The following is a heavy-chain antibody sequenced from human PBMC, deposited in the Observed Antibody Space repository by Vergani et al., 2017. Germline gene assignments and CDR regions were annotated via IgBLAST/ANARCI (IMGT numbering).Heavy chain of an antibody. CDR1: GFTFSSYA. Sequence: EVQLLESGGGLVQPGGSLRLSCAASGFTFSSYAMSWVRQAPGKGLEWVSVIYSGGSTYYADSVKGRFTISRDNSKNTLYLQMNSLRAEDTAVYYCARDPTYCSGGSCYSGDYWGQGTLVTVSS. V-gene: IGHV3-66*02. D-gene: IGHD2-15*01. CDR3: ARDPTYCSGGSCYSGDY. CDR2: IYSGGST. J-gene: IGHJ4*02.